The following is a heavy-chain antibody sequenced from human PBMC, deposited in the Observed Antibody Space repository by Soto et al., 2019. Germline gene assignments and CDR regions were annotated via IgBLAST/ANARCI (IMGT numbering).Heavy chain of an antibody. CDR1: GFTFSSYG. J-gene: IGHJ4*02. D-gene: IGHD2-8*01. CDR2: ISYDGTNK. Sequence: QVQLVESGGGVVQPGRSLRLSCAASGFTFSSYGMHWVRQAPGKGLEWVAVISYDGTNKYYADSVKCRFTISRDNSKYTLYLPMTSLRAEDTAVYYCAKSDLVLKGWGQGTLVTVSS. CDR3: AKSDLVLKG. V-gene: IGHV3-30*18.